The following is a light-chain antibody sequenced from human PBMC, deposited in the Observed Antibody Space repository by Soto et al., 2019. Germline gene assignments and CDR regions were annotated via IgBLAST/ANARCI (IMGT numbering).Light chain of an antibody. CDR1: SGHSRYD. CDR3: QTWGTGIS. J-gene: IGLJ2*01. CDR2: LNSDGSH. Sequence: QPVLTQSTSASASLGASVKLTCTLSSGHSRYDIAWHQQQPEKGPRYLMRLNSDGSHSKGDGIPDRFSGSSSGAERYLTISSLQSEDEADYYCQTWGTGISFGGGTKLTVL. V-gene: IGLV4-69*02.